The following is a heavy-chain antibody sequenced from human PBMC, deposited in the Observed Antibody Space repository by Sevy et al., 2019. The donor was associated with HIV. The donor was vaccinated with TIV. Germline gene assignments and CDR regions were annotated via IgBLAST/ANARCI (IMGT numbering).Heavy chain of an antibody. Sequence: SETLSLTCTVSGGSISSGGYYWIWIRQHPGKGLEWIGYIYYSGSTYYYPSLKSRVTISVDTSKNQFSLKLSSVTAADTAVYYCATCITMVRGVISWFDPWGQGTLVTVSS. D-gene: IGHD3-10*01. CDR2: IYYSGST. V-gene: IGHV4-31*03. CDR1: GGSISSGGYY. J-gene: IGHJ5*02. CDR3: ATCITMVRGVISWFDP.